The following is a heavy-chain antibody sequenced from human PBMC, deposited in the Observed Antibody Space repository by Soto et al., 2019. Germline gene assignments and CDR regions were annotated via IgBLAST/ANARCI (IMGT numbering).Heavy chain of an antibody. V-gene: IGHV1-2*02. CDR2: INPNSGGT. Sequence: GASVKVSCKASGYTFTGYYMHWVRQAPGQGLEWIGWINPNSGGTNYAQKFQGRVTMTRDTSISTAYMELSRLRSDDTAVYYCARLTTGYSSGWYGDDYYHGMDVWGQGTTVTVS. J-gene: IGHJ6*02. D-gene: IGHD6-19*01. CDR3: ARLTTGYSSGWYGDDYYHGMDV. CDR1: GYTFTGYY.